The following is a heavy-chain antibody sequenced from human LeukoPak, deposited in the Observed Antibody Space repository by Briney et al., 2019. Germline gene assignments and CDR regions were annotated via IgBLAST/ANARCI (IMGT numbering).Heavy chain of an antibody. CDR3: ASQTSGYSGYSSHY. CDR2: ISYDGKKT. J-gene: IGHJ4*02. Sequence: GGSLRLSCEASGFTFSHFAMHWVRQAPGKGLEWVAVISYDGKKTYYADSVKGRFTISRDNSKNTLYLQMNSLRAVDTAVYYCASQTSGYSGYSSHYWGQGTLFTVSS. V-gene: IGHV3-30*04. D-gene: IGHD5-12*01. CDR1: GFTFSHFA.